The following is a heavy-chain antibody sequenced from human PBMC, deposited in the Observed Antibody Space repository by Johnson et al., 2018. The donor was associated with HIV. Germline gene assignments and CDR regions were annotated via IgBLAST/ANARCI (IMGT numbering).Heavy chain of an antibody. D-gene: IGHD6-13*01. V-gene: IGHV3-30*04. CDR1: GFTFSSYP. Sequence: QMLLVESGGGVVQPGRSPRLACAASGFTFSSYPMHWVRQAPGKGLEWVAVISYDGRNKYYADSVKGRFTISRDNSKNRLYLQMNSLRAEDTAVYFGARGVKQQLSVVDAFDIWGQGTMVTVSS. CDR2: ISYDGRNK. J-gene: IGHJ3*02. CDR3: ARGVKQQLSVVDAFDI.